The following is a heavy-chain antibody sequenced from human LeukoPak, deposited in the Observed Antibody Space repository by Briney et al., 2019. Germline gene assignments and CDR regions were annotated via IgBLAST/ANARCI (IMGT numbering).Heavy chain of an antibody. J-gene: IGHJ4*02. CDR2: VSDSGST. D-gene: IGHD6-13*01. Sequence: SETLSLTCTVSGGSISNYWWSWIRQPPGKGLEWIGYVSDSGSTNYNPSLKSRVTISVDTSKKQFSLKLSSVNAADTAVYYCARGYSSSWNYFDYWGQGTLVTVSS. CDR1: GGSISNYW. V-gene: IGHV4-59*01. CDR3: ARGYSSSWNYFDY.